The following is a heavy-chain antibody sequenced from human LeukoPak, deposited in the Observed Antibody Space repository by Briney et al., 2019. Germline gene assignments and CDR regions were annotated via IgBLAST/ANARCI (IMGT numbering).Heavy chain of an antibody. J-gene: IGHJ4*02. CDR1: EFIFSGYW. CDR2: IKQDGSEK. V-gene: IGHV3-7*03. CDR3: AKTTTGYSSGRYPGWPVGY. D-gene: IGHD6-19*01. Sequence: PGGSLRLSCAASEFIFSGYWMNWVRQAPGKGLEWVANIKQDGSEKQYVDSVRGRFTISRDNAKNSLYLQMNSLRVEDTAVYYCAKTTTGYSSGRYPGWPVGYWGQGTLVTVSS.